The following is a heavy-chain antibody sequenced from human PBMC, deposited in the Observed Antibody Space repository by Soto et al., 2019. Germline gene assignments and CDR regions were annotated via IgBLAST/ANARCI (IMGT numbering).Heavy chain of an antibody. D-gene: IGHD2-2*01. J-gene: IGHJ6*03. Sequence: SETLSLTCTVSGGSISSYYWSWIRQPPGKGLEWIGYIYYSGSTNYNPSLKSRVTISVDTSKNQFSLKLSSVTAADTAVYYCASSPLYCSSTSCYEDYYYYYMDVWGKGTTVTVSS. CDR1: GGSISSYY. V-gene: IGHV4-59*01. CDR2: IYYSGST. CDR3: ASSPLYCSSTSCYEDYYYYYMDV.